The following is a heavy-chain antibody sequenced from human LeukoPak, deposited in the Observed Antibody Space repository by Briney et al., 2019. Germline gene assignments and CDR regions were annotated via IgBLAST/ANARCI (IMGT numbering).Heavy chain of an antibody. CDR1: GFTFSSYS. CDR3: AGPSRRDSLYYFDY. CDR2: ISSSSSYI. J-gene: IGHJ4*02. Sequence: GGSLRLSCAASGFTFSSYSMNWVRQAPGKGLEWVSSISSSSSYIYYADSVKGRFTISRDNAKNSLYLQMNSLRAEDTAVYYCAGPSRRDSLYYFDYWGQGTLVTVSS. D-gene: IGHD5-24*01. V-gene: IGHV3-21*01.